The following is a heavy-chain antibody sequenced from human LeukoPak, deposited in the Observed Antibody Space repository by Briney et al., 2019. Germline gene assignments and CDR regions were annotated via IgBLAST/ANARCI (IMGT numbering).Heavy chain of an antibody. V-gene: IGHV3-11*01. J-gene: IGHJ4*02. CDR2: VSKTGRGI. D-gene: IGHD5-12*01. CDR3: ATVRYSTIWSFEFDN. Sequence: GGSLRLSCAASGFNFSDYFMSWIRQAPGKGLQWLAYVSKTGRGIEYAESVRGRFTISRDNAKNSVFLQMDSLRAEDTAVYFCATVRYSTIWSFEFDNWGQGALVTVSS. CDR1: GFNFSDYF.